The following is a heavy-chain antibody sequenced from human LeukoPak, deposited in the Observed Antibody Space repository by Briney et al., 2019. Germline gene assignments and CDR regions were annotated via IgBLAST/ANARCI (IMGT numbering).Heavy chain of an antibody. J-gene: IGHJ4*02. CDR1: GGSISGYY. CDR2: IYYSGST. D-gene: IGHD6-13*01. V-gene: IGHV4-59*01. CDR3: ARAPGGCYSSSCLDY. Sequence: PSETLSHTCTVSGGSISGYYWSWIRQPPGEGLEWIGHIYYSGSTNYNPSLKSRVTISVDTSKNQFSLKLSSVTAADTAVYYCARAPGGCYSSSCLDYWGQGTLVTVSS.